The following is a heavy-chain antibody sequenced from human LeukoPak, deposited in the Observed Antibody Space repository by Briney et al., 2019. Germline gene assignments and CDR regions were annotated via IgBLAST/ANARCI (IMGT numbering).Heavy chain of an antibody. V-gene: IGHV3-74*01. J-gene: IGHJ4*02. CDR1: GFTFSNHW. CDR3: ADPTFDS. CDR2: INSDGGTT. Sequence: GGSLRLSSAASGFTFSNHWTHWVRQALGKGLVWVSRINSDGGTTTYADSVKGRFTISRDNAKNTLYLQMKSLRAEDTAVYYCADPTFDSWGQGTLVTVSS.